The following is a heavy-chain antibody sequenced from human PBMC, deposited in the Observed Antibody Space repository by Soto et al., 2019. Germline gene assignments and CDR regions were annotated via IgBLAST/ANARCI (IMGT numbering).Heavy chain of an antibody. J-gene: IGHJ4*02. Sequence: SETLSLTCTVSGGSISSYYWSWIRQPPGKGLEWIGYIYYSGSTNYNPSLKSRVTISVDTSKNQFSLKLSSVTAADTAVYYCARAITLVRGVDFDYWRQGTLVTVSS. CDR3: ARAITLVRGVDFDY. CDR2: IYYSGST. D-gene: IGHD3-10*01. CDR1: GGSISSYY. V-gene: IGHV4-59*01.